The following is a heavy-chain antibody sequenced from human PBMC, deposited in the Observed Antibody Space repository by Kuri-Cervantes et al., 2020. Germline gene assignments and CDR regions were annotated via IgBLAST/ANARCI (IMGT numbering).Heavy chain of an antibody. V-gene: IGHV3-48*01. J-gene: IGHJ5*02. D-gene: IGHD3-16*02. Sequence: GGSLRLSCTASGFSFSRYSMNWVRQAPGKGLEWVSYISWSTIYYADSVKGRFTVSRDNSKNTLYLQMNSLSAEDTAVYYCARENGDIGSEVFDPWGQGTLVTVSS. CDR2: ISWSTI. CDR1: GFSFSRYS. CDR3: ARENGDIGSEVFDP.